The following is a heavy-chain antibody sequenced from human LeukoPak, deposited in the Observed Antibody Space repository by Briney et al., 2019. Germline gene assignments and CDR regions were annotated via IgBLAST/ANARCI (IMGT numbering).Heavy chain of an antibody. J-gene: IGHJ4*02. D-gene: IGHD3-22*01. Sequence: GASVKVSCKASGYTFTSYGISWVRQAPGQGLEWMGWISAYNGNTNYAQKLQGRVTMTTDTSTSTAYMELRSLRSDDTAVYYCARDGYYDSSGYYRGGLYYFDYWGQGTLVTVSS. CDR1: GYTFTSYG. CDR3: ARDGYYDSSGYYRGGLYYFDY. V-gene: IGHV1-18*01. CDR2: ISAYNGNT.